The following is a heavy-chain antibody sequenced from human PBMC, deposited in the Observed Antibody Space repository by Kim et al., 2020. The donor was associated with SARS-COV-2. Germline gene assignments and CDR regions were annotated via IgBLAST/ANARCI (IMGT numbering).Heavy chain of an antibody. CDR2: IRSKAYGGTT. CDR1: GFTFGDYA. CDR3: TRDVVGWFGETPAYYYYGMDV. J-gene: IGHJ6*02. V-gene: IGHV3-49*03. Sequence: GGSLRLSCTASGFTFGDYAMSWFRQAPGKGLEWVGFIRSKAYGGTTEYAASVKGRFTISRDDSKSIAYLQMNSLKTEDTAVYYCTRDVVGWFGETPAYYYYGMDVWGQGTTVTVSS. D-gene: IGHD3-10*01.